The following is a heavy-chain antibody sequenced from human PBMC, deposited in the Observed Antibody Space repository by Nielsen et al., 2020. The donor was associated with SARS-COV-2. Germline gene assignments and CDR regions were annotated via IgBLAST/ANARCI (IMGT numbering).Heavy chain of an antibody. CDR1: GFTFSSYW. Sequence: GESLKISCAVSGFTFSSYWMSWVRQAPGKGLEWVANINQDGSEKDYVDSVKGRFTISRDNSKNTLHLQMNSLRAEDTALYFCAKDFHGSVADFFGNWGQGTLVAVSS. D-gene: IGHD2-2*03. V-gene: IGHV3-7*04. CDR2: INQDGSEK. CDR3: AKDFHGSVADFFGN. J-gene: IGHJ4*02.